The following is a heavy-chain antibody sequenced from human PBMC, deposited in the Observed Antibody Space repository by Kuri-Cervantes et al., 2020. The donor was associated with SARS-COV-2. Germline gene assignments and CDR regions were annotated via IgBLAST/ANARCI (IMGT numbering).Heavy chain of an antibody. D-gene: IGHD3-22*01. CDR1: GGSISSYY. Sequence: GSLRLSCTVSGGSISSYYWSWIRQPPGKGLEWIGYIYYSGSTNYNPSLKSRVTISVDTSKNQFSLKLSSVTAADTAVYYCAGVSGYYLFDYWGQGTLVTVSS. V-gene: IGHV4-59*08. CDR3: AGVSGYYLFDY. J-gene: IGHJ4*02. CDR2: IYYSGST.